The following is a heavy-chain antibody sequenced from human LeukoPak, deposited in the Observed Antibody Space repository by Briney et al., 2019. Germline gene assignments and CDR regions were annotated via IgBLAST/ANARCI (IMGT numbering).Heavy chain of an antibody. J-gene: IGHJ3*02. CDR1: GGSISSGGYY. Sequence: PSQTLSLTCTVSGGSISSGGYYWSWIRQHPGKGLEWIGYIYYSGSTYYNPSLKSRVTISVDTSMNQFSLKLSSVTAADTAVYYCARETRGGIAVAGNGDAFDIWGQGTMVTVSS. CDR3: ARETRGGIAVAGNGDAFDI. V-gene: IGHV4-31*03. CDR2: IYYSGST. D-gene: IGHD6-19*01.